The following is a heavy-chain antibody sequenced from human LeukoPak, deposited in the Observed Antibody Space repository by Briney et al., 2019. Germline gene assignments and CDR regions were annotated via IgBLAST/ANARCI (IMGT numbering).Heavy chain of an antibody. V-gene: IGHV3-23*01. D-gene: IGHD1-7*01. CDR3: AKDEDWNYVEGAFDI. CDR2: ISGSGGST. CDR1: GFTFSSYA. J-gene: IGHJ3*02. Sequence: GGSLRLSCAASGFTFSSYAMHWVRQAPGKGLEWVSAISGSGGSTYYADSVKGRFTISRDNSKNTLYLQMNSLRAEDTAVYYCAKDEDWNYVEGAFDIWGQGTMVTVSS.